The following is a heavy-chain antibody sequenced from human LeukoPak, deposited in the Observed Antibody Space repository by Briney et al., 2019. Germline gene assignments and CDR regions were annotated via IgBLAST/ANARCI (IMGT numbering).Heavy chain of an antibody. D-gene: IGHD2-15*01. V-gene: IGHV3-33*01. J-gene: IGHJ4*02. CDR3: ARDNCSGGSCYADY. CDR1: GFTFSSYG. CDR2: IWYDGSNK. Sequence: GRSLRLSCAASGFTFSSYGMHWVRQAPGKGLEWVAVIWYDGSNKYYADSVKGRFTISRDNSKNTLYLQMNSLRAEDTAVYYCARDNCSGGSCYADYWGQGTLVAASS.